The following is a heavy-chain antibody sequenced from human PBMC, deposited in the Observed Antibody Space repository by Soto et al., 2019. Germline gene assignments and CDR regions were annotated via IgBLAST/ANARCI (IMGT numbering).Heavy chain of an antibody. CDR3: ASGPRIAAAGTRRGYYYYYGTDV. Sequence: SQTLSLICAISGDSVSSNSAAWNWIRQSPSRGLEWLGRTYYRSKWYNDYAVSVKSRITINPDTSKNQFSLQLNSVTPEDTAVYYCASGPRIAAAGTRRGYYYYYGTDVWGQGTTVTVSS. V-gene: IGHV6-1*01. CDR1: GDSVSSNSAA. J-gene: IGHJ6*02. CDR2: TYYRSKWYN. D-gene: IGHD6-13*01.